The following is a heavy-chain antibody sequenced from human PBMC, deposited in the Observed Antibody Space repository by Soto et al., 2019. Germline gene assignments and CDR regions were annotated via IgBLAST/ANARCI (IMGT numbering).Heavy chain of an antibody. CDR1: GFTLRNYA. CDR3: AKAKNDYNWDNRPPFDY. V-gene: IGHV3-23*01. D-gene: IGHD1-20*01. J-gene: IGHJ4*02. CDR2: ISANDVGT. Sequence: GGSLRLSCEASGFTLRNYAMTWVRQAPGKGLEWVSLISANDVGTYYAESVRTRFTISTDQSRNTVYLQMDSLRADDTAIYYCAKAKNDYNWDNRPPFDYWGQGTLVTVSS.